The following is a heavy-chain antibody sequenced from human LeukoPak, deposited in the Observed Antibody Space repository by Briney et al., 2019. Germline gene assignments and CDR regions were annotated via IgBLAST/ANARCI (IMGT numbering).Heavy chain of an antibody. CDR1: GFTFSSYS. CDR2: ISSSSSYI. D-gene: IGHD6-13*01. CDR3: ARVWGIAAAGTDY. V-gene: IGHV3-21*01. Sequence: GGSLRLSCAASGFTFSSYSMNWVRQAPGKGLEWVSSISSSSSYIYYADSVKGRFTISRDNAKNSLYLQMNSLRAEDTAVYYCARVWGIAAAGTDYWGQGTLVTVSS. J-gene: IGHJ4*02.